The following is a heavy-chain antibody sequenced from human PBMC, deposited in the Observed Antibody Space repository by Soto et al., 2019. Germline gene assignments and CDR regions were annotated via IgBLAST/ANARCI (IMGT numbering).Heavy chain of an antibody. V-gene: IGHV3-30-3*01. CDR2: ISYDGSNK. CDR3: AREPPYGEDYYYYYVIDV. J-gene: IGHJ6*02. Sequence: QVQLVESGGGVVQPGRSLRLSCAASGFTFSSYAMHWFSQAPGKGLEWVAVISYDGSNKYYADSVKGRFTISRDNSKNTMYLQMNSLRAEDTAVYYCAREPPYGEDYYYYYVIDVWGQGTTVTVSS. D-gene: IGHD3-10*01. CDR1: GFTFSSYA.